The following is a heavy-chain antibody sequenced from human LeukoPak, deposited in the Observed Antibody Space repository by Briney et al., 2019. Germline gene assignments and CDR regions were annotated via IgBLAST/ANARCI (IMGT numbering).Heavy chain of an antibody. Sequence: GGSLRLSCAASGFTFSSYEMNWVRQAPGKGLEWVSAISGSGGSTYYADSVKGRFTISRDNSKNTLYLQMNSLRAEDTAVYYCAKSGSYSVYYYYGMDVWGQGTTVTVSS. D-gene: IGHD1-26*01. J-gene: IGHJ6*02. CDR3: AKSGSYSVYYYYGMDV. CDR2: ISGSGGST. CDR1: GFTFSSYE. V-gene: IGHV3-23*01.